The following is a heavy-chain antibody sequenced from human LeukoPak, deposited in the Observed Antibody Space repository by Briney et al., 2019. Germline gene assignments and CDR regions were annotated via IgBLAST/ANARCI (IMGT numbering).Heavy chain of an antibody. Sequence: KSSETLSLTCAVYGGSFSGYYWSWIRQPPGKGLEWIGEINHSGSTNYNPSLKSRVTISVDTSKNQFSLKLSSVTAADTAVYYCARWARYGFLEWLSQNWFDPWGQGTLVTVSS. D-gene: IGHD3-3*01. CDR3: ARWARYGFLEWLSQNWFDP. CDR2: INHSGST. V-gene: IGHV4-34*01. CDR1: GGSFSGYY. J-gene: IGHJ5*02.